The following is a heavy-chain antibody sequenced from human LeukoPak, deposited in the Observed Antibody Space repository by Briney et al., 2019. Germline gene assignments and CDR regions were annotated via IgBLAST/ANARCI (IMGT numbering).Heavy chain of an antibody. CDR2: IWYDGSNK. V-gene: IGHV3-33*01. Sequence: GRSLRLSCAASGFTFSSYGMHWVRQAPGKGLEWVAVIWYDGSNKYYADSVKGRFTISRDNSKNTLYLQMNSLRAEDTAVYYCARGYCSSTGCYRVGYMDVWGKGTTVTVSS. D-gene: IGHD2-2*02. J-gene: IGHJ6*03. CDR3: ARGYCSSTGCYRVGYMDV. CDR1: GFTFSSYG.